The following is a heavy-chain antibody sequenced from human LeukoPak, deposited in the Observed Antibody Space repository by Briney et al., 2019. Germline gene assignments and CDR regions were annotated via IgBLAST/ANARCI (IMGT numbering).Heavy chain of an antibody. V-gene: IGHV3-30*02. D-gene: IGHD1-26*01. CDR1: GFIFSSYA. J-gene: IGHJ6*03. Sequence: PGRSLRLSCAASGFIFSSYAMHWVRQAPGKGLEWVAFIRYDGSNKYYTDSVKVRFTIARDNSKNTLYLQMNSLRAEDTAVYYCAKGRGWEASYYYYYMDVWGKGTTVTISS. CDR3: AKGRGWEASYYYYYMDV. CDR2: IRYDGSNK.